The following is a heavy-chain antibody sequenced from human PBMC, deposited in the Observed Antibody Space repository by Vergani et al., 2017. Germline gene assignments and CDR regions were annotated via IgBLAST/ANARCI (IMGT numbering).Heavy chain of an antibody. J-gene: IGHJ4*02. CDR1: GGSVSSGSYY. Sequence: QVQLQQWGAGLLKPSETLSLTCTVSGGSVSSGSYYWSWIRQPAGKGLEWIGYIYYSGSTNYNPSLKSRVTISVDTSQNQFSLKLSSVTAADTAVYYCAGLGLDSSGWRNDYWGQGTLVTVSS. D-gene: IGHD6-19*01. V-gene: IGHV4-61*10. CDR3: AGLGLDSSGWRNDY. CDR2: IYYSGST.